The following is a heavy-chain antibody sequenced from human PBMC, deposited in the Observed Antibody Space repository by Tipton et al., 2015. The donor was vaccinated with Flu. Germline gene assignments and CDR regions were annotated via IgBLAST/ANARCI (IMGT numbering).Heavy chain of an antibody. CDR3: AKATTCGSGGSCYSGVLDS. CDR1: GFTFDDYA. V-gene: IGHV3-9*01. CDR2: ISWNSGSI. D-gene: IGHD2-15*01. J-gene: IGHJ4*02. Sequence: SLRLSCAASGFTFDDYAMHWVRQAPGKGLEWVSGISWNSGSIGYADSVKGRFTISRDNAKNSLYLQMNSLRAEDTALYYCAKATTCGSGGSCYSGVLDSWGQGTLVPVSS.